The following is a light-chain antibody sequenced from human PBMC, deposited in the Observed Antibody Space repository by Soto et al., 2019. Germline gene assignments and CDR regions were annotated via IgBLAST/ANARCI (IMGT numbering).Light chain of an antibody. J-gene: IGLJ1*01. CDR2: EVR. V-gene: IGLV2-14*01. CDR1: SSDVGGYDF. CDR3: SSYTSDWGV. Sequence: QSALAHPASLSGSPGQSTTISCTGTSSDVGGYDFVSWYQHHPGKAPKLIIYEVRTRPSGVSDRFSGSKSGNTASLTISGLQAEDEADYYCSSYTSDWGVFGTGTKVTVL.